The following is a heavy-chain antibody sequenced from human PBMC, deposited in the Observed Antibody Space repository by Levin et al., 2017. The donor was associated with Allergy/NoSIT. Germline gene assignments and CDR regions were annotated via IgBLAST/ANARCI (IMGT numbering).Heavy chain of an antibody. J-gene: IGHJ6*02. D-gene: IGHD5-12*01. CDR3: AREEGGEVATAHGGEKYYYDYGMDV. V-gene: IGHV4-61*01. Sequence: SETLSLTCTVSGGSVSSGSYYWSWIRQPPGKGLEWIGYIYYSGSTNYNPSLKSRVTISVDTSKNQFSLKLSSVTAADTAVYYCAREEGGEVATAHGGEKYYYDYGMDVWGQGTTVTVSS. CDR2: IYYSGST. CDR1: GGSVSSGSYY.